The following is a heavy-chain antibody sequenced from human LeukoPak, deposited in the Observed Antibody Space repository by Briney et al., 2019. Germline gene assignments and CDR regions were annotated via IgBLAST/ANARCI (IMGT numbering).Heavy chain of an antibody. Sequence: SVKVSCKASGGTFRRYGFSWVRQAPGQGLEWMGGIIPILGSANYAQKFQGRVTITADEFTSPAYMELSSLRSEDTAVYYCAREGEGWGDYCRYFQHWGQGTLVTVSS. V-gene: IGHV1-69*13. CDR1: GGTFRRYG. CDR2: IIPILGSA. D-gene: IGHD4-17*01. CDR3: AREGEGWGDYCRYFQH. J-gene: IGHJ1*01.